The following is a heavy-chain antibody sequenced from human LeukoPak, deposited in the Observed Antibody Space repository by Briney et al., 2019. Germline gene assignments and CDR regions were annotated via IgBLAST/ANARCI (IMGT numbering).Heavy chain of an antibody. V-gene: IGHV4-30-4*01. J-gene: IGHJ5*02. Sequence: SETLSLTCTVSGASISSGDYSWNWIRQPPGKGLEWIGYVFYSGNTYYNPSLKSRVTMSVDTSKNQFSLRLSSVTAADTAVYYCARDLVDSSGYYYEFDPWGQGTLVTVSS. CDR1: GASISSGDYS. CDR2: VFYSGNT. D-gene: IGHD3-22*01. CDR3: ARDLVDSSGYYYEFDP.